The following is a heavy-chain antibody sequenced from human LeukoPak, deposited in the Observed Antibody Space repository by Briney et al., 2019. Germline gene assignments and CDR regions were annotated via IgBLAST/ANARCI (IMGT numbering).Heavy chain of an antibody. V-gene: IGHV3-23*01. J-gene: IGHJ3*02. CDR2: ISGIGGST. CDR3: AKDISGWYGSFAFDI. Sequence: GGSLRLSCAASGFIFSSYSMTWVRQAPGKGLEWVSAISGIGGSTYYADSVKGRFTISRDNSKNTLYLQMNSLRAEDTAVYYCAKDISGWYGSFAFDIWGQGTMVTVSS. D-gene: IGHD6-19*01. CDR1: GFIFSSYS.